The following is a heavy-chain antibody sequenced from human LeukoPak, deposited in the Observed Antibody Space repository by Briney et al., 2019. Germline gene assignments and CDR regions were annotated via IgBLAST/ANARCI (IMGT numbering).Heavy chain of an antibody. J-gene: IGHJ4*02. Sequence: ASVKVSCKTSGYSFTSYGISWVRQAPGQGLEWMGWISAYNGNTNYAQKVQGRVTMTTDASTSTAYMELRSLRSDDTAVYYCARGQAGSDYGVPDPLEYWGQGTLVTVSS. CDR2: ISAYNGNT. D-gene: IGHD4-17*01. V-gene: IGHV1-18*01. CDR1: GYSFTSYG. CDR3: ARGQAGSDYGVPDPLEY.